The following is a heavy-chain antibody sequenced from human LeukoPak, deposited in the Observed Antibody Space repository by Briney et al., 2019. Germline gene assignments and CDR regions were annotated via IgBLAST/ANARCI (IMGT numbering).Heavy chain of an antibody. CDR2: ISSSCSTI. CDR1: GFTFSRYS. J-gene: IGHJ4*02. V-gene: IGHV3-48*01. D-gene: IGHD3-10*01. Sequence: GGALRLSCVATGFTFSRYSMLWVRQAPGKGLQWLSYISSSCSTIYYADSVKGRFTISRDNAKNSLFLQMSRLRADATAVYYCARGSFPYYPSFWGQGTLVTVSS. CDR3: ARGSFPYYPSF.